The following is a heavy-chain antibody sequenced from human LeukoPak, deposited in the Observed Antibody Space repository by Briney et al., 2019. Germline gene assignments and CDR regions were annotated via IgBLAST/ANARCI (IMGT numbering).Heavy chain of an antibody. V-gene: IGHV4-59*01. D-gene: IGHD5-12*01. Sequence: SETLSLTCTVSGGSISSYYWSWIRQPPGKGLEWIGYIYYSGSTNYNPSLKSRVTISVDTSKNQFSLKLSSVTAADTAVYYCARGGGYDSWFDPWGQGTLVTVSS. CDR3: ARGGGYDSWFDP. CDR2: IYYSGST. J-gene: IGHJ5*02. CDR1: GGSISSYY.